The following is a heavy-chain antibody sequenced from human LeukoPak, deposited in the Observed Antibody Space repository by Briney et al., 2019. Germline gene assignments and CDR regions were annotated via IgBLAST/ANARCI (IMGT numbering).Heavy chain of an antibody. Sequence: PSETLSLTCTVSGGSIRSHYWSWIRQPPGKGLEWIGYIYYSGSTNYNPSLKSRVTISVDTSKNQFSLKLSSVTAADTAVYYCARDNSPAGYDFWSGYYKRPWFDPWGQGTLVTVSS. D-gene: IGHD3-3*01. CDR3: ARDNSPAGYDFWSGYYKRPWFDP. CDR2: IYYSGST. J-gene: IGHJ5*02. CDR1: GGSIRSHY. V-gene: IGHV4-59*11.